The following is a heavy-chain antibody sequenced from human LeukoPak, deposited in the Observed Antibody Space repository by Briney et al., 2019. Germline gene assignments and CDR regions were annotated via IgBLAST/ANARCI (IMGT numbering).Heavy chain of an antibody. D-gene: IGHD3-3*01. CDR1: GFTFSDYY. J-gene: IGHJ6*02. Sequence: GGSLRLSCAASGFTFSDYYMSWVRQAPGKGLEWVANIKQDGSEKYYVDSVKGRFTISRDNAKNSLYLQMNSLRAEDTAVYYCARDVAPIRFLEWLFHNYGMDVWGQGTTVTVSS. V-gene: IGHV3-7*01. CDR3: ARDVAPIRFLEWLFHNYGMDV. CDR2: IKQDGSEK.